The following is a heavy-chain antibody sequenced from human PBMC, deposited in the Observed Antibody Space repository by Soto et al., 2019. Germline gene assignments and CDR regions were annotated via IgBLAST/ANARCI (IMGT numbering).Heavy chain of an antibody. CDR3: ARDLCYYDSSGYRYYYYYYGMDV. Sequence: SVKVSCKASGGTFSSYAISWVRHAPGQRLERMGGIIPIFGTANYAQKFQGRVTITADESTSTAYMEMSSLRSEDTAVYYCARDLCYYDSSGYRYYYYYYGMDVWGQGTTVTVSS. CDR1: GGTFSSYA. D-gene: IGHD3-22*01. V-gene: IGHV1-69*13. J-gene: IGHJ6*02. CDR2: IIPIFGTA.